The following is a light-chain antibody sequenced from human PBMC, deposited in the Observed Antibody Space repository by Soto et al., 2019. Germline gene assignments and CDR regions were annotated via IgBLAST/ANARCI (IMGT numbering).Light chain of an antibody. CDR2: QDT. J-gene: IGLJ1*01. CDR3: QESHSRTDLSV. Sequence: SYELTQPPSVSVSPGQTASITCSGEKLGDKYACWYQQKPGQSPVLVIYQDTKRPSGIPERFSGSNSGNTATLTISGTQAMDEADYYCQESHSRTDLSVFGPGTTLNVL. V-gene: IGLV3-1*01. CDR1: KLGDKY.